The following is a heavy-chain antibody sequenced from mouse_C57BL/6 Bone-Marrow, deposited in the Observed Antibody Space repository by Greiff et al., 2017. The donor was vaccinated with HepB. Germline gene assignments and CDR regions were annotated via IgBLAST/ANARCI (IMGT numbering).Heavy chain of an antibody. CDR1: GFTFSSYA. V-gene: IGHV5-4*01. CDR2: ISDGGSYT. D-gene: IGHD1-1*01. J-gene: IGHJ4*01. CDR3: ARAWYYGCSYLYAMDY. Sequence: EVHLVESGGGLVKPGGSLKLSCAASGFTFSSYAMSWVRQTPEKRLEWVATISDGGSYTYYPNNVKGRFTISRDNAKNNLYLKMSQLKSEDTAMYYCARAWYYGCSYLYAMDYWGQGTAVTVSS.